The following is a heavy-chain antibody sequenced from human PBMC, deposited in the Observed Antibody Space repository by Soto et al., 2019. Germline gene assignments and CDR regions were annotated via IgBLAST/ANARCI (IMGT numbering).Heavy chain of an antibody. Sequence: EVQLLESGGGLVQPGGSLRLSCAASGFTFSGYAMSWVRQAPGKGLEWVSAIGSGSPFYADSVKGRFTISRDNANSMLYLQMNSLRADDTAVSFCAQDTGSSWYHYNSFAPGGQGTVVTVSS. CDR2: IGSGSP. CDR3: AQDTGSSWYHYNSFAP. CDR1: GFTFSGYA. D-gene: IGHD6-13*01. V-gene: IGHV3-23*01. J-gene: IGHJ5*02.